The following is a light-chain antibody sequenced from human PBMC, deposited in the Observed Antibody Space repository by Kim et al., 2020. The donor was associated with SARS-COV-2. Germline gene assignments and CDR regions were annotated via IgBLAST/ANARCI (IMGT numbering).Light chain of an antibody. CDR1: QNVGSS. J-gene: IGKJ2*03. CDR3: HQYNNWPLDS. Sequence: VSPGERATLSCRARQNVGSSLAWYQQKPGQAPRLLIYDASTRATVIPARFSGSGSGTEFTLTISSLQSEDFAVYYCHQYNNWPLDSFGQGTKLEI. V-gene: IGKV3-15*01. CDR2: DAS.